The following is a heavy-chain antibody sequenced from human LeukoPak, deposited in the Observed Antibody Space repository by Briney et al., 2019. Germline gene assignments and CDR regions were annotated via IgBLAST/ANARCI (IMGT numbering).Heavy chain of an antibody. CDR2: IYYSGGT. CDR1: GGSISSGGYY. D-gene: IGHD3-3*01. Sequence: SETLSLTCTVSGGSISSGGYYWSWIRQHPGKGLEWIGYIYYSGGTYYNPSLKSRVTISVDTSKNQFSLKLSSVTAADTAVYYCARVPYYDFWSGYYSGYYGMDVWGQGTTVTVSS. V-gene: IGHV4-31*03. CDR3: ARVPYYDFWSGYYSGYYGMDV. J-gene: IGHJ6*02.